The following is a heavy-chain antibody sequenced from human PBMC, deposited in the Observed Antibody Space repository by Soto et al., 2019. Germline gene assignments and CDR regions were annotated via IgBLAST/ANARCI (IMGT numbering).Heavy chain of an antibody. CDR3: ARVGFEYYYDSSGYYRFDY. CDR2: IKQDGSEK. CDR1: GFTFSSYW. Sequence: PGGSLRLSCAASGFTFSSYWMSWVRQAPGKGLEWVANIKQDGSEKYYVDSVKGRFTISRDNAKNSLYLQMNSLRAEDTAVYYCARVGFEYYYDSSGYYRFDYWGQGTLVTVS. V-gene: IGHV3-7*01. J-gene: IGHJ4*02. D-gene: IGHD3-22*01.